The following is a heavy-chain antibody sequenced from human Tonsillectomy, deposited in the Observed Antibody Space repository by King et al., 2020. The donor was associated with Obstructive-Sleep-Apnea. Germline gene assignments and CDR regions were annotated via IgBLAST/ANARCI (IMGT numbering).Heavy chain of an antibody. Sequence: VQLVESGGGLVQPGGSLRLSCSASGFTFSSFAMHWVRQAPGKGLEYVSAISSNGGTTYYADSVKGRFTISRDNSKNTLYLQMSSLRAEDSAVYYCVKDRRNNYENYEAAFDIWGQGTMVTVAS. D-gene: IGHD3-16*01. CDR2: ISSNGGTT. CDR1: GFTFSSFA. J-gene: IGHJ3*02. V-gene: IGHV3-64D*06. CDR3: VKDRRNNYENYEAAFDI.